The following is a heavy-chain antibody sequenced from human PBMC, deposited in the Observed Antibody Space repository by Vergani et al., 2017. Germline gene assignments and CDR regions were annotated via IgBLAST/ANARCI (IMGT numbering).Heavy chain of an antibody. CDR3: ARDEYSSSSGLGYYGMDV. CDR2: ISSSSSYI. CDR1: GFTFSSYS. J-gene: IGHJ6*02. Sequence: EVQLVESGGGLVKPGGSLRLSCAASGFTFSSYSMNWVRQAPGKGLEWVSSISSSSSYIYYADSVKGRFTISRDNAKNSLYPQMNSLRAEDTAVYYCARDEYSSSSGLGYYGMDVWGQGTTVTVSS. D-gene: IGHD6-6*01. V-gene: IGHV3-21*01.